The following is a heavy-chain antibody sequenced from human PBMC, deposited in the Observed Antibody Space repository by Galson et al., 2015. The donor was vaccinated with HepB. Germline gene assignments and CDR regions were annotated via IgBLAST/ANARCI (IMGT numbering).Heavy chain of an antibody. CDR2: INPSGGST. J-gene: IGHJ4*02. CDR3: AREMALGGYFDY. CDR1: GYTFTRYY. Sequence: SVKVSCKASGYTFTRYYMHWVRQAPGQGLEWMGIINPSGGSTSYAQKFQGRVTMTRDTSTSTVYMELSSLRSEDTAVYYCAREMALGGYFDYWGQGTLVTVSS. V-gene: IGHV1-46*01. D-gene: IGHD3-10*01.